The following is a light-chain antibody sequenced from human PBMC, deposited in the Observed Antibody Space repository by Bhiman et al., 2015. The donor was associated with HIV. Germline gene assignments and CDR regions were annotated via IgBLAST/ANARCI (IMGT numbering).Light chain of an antibody. CDR1: SRDVGGYNY. CDR2: DVS. Sequence: QSALTQPASVSGSPGQSITISCTGSSRDVGGYNYVSWYQQHPGKAPKVMIYDVSKRPSGVPNRFSGSKSGNTASLTISGLQAEDEADYYCCSYAGSYTWVFGGGTKLTVL. CDR3: CSYAGSYTWV. V-gene: IGLV2-11*01. J-gene: IGLJ3*02.